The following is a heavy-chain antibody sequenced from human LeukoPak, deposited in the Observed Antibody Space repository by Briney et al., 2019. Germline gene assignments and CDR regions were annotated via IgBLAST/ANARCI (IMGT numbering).Heavy chain of an antibody. CDR3: AKSNGYGLIDI. Sequence: PSETLSLTCAVYGGSFSGFYWSWIRQPPEKGLEWIGEINHSGSTKYNPSLKSRLTISVDTSKNQFSLKLNSVTAADTAVYYCAKSNGYGLIDIWGQGTMVTVSS. CDR2: INHSGST. CDR1: GGSFSGFY. D-gene: IGHD3-10*01. J-gene: IGHJ3*02. V-gene: IGHV4-34*10.